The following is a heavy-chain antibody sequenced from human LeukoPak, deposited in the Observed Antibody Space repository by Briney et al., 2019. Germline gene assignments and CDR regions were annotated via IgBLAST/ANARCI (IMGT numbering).Heavy chain of an antibody. D-gene: IGHD1-20*01. V-gene: IGHV3-23*01. Sequence: GGSLRLSCAASGFTFSSYAMSWVRQAPGKGLEWVSAISGSGGSTYYADSVKGRFTIPRDNSKNTLYLQMNSLRAEDTAVYYCAKDFLGITGTTGWFDPWGQGTLVTVSS. J-gene: IGHJ5*02. CDR1: GFTFSSYA. CDR2: ISGSGGST. CDR3: AKDFLGITGTTGWFDP.